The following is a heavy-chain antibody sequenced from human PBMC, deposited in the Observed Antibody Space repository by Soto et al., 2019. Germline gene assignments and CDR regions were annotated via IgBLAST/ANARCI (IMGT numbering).Heavy chain of an antibody. D-gene: IGHD6-19*01. CDR1: GGSISGAHYS. Sequence: SETLSLTCAVSGGSISGAHYSWNWIRQPPGKALEWIGCMYYSGGTHYSPSLRSRVSISVDTSKNQFSLKLTSVTSADTAVYYCSISSSCWPKWFDPWGQGTPVPVSS. V-gene: IGHV4-30-2*01. CDR3: SISSSCWPKWFDP. CDR2: MYYSGGT. J-gene: IGHJ5*02.